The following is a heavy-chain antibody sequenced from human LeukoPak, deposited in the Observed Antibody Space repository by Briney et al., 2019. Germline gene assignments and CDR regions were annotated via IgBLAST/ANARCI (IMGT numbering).Heavy chain of an antibody. CDR2: IIPIFGTA. D-gene: IGHD3-3*01. CDR1: GGTFSSYA. Sequence: ASVKVSCKASGGTFSSYAISWVRQAPGQGLEWMGWIIPIFGTANYAQKFQGRVTITTDESTSTAYMELSSLRSEDTGVYYCARGFWSGYFTYYYYYMDVWGKGTTVTVSS. CDR3: ARGFWSGYFTYYYYYMDV. V-gene: IGHV1-69*05. J-gene: IGHJ6*03.